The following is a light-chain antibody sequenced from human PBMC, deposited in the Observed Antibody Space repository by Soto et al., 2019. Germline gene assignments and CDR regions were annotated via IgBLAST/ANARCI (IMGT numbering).Light chain of an antibody. Sequence: QSALTQPPSASGALVQSGTISCPGTSSVVGGYSSVLRMQPHSGTASKRMISEVSKRPSGVHARLSGSKSDNKACLTVSALEVEDEADYYCSSYAGSNNYDFGTGTKAPVL. J-gene: IGLJ1*01. V-gene: IGLV2-8*01. CDR3: SSYAGSNNYD. CDR1: SSVVGGYSS. CDR2: EVS.